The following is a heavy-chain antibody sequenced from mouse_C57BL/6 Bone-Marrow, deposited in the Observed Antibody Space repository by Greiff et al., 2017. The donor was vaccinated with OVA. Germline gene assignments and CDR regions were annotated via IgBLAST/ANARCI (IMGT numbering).Heavy chain of an antibody. J-gene: IGHJ2*01. CDR2: ISDGGSYT. CDR1: GFTFSSYA. CDR3: ARGEADFDY. V-gene: IGHV5-4*03. Sequence: EVKLVESGGGLVKPGGSLKLSCAASGFTFSSYAMSWVRQTPEKRLEWVATISDGGSYTYYPDNVKGRFTISRDNAKNNLYLQMSHLKSEDTAMYYGARGEADFDYWGQGTTLTVSS.